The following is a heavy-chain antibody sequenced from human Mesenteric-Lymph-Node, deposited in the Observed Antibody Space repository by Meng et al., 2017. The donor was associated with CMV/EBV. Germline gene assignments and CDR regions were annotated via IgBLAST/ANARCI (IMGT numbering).Heavy chain of an antibody. D-gene: IGHD3-22*01. Sequence: GESLKISCVASGFTFSDYYMSWIRQAPGKGLEWVSYISSTGSIVEYADSVKGRFTISRDNAKNSLFLQINSLRAEDTAVYYCARDRDSIVAVSSVHHYYGMDVWGQGTAVTVSS. CDR2: ISSTGSIV. J-gene: IGHJ6*02. CDR3: ARDRDSIVAVSSVHHYYGMDV. V-gene: IGHV3-11*01. CDR1: GFTFSDYY.